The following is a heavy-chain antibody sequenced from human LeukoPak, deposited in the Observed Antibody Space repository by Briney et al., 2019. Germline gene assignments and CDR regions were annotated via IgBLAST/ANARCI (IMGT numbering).Heavy chain of an antibody. CDR2: MNPNSGNT. V-gene: IGHV1-8*02. CDR3: ATVVVVAGPYYFDY. J-gene: IGHJ4*02. Sequence: GASVKVSCKTSGYTFIGYYMHWVRQAPGQGLEWMGWMNPNSGNTGYAQKFQGRVTMTRNTSISTAYMELSSLRSEDTAVYYCATVVVVAGPYYFDYWGQGTLVTVSS. CDR1: GYTFIGYY. D-gene: IGHD2-15*01.